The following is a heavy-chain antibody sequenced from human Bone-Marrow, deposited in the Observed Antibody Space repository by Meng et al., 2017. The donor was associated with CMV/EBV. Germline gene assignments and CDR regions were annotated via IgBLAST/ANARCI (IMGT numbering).Heavy chain of an antibody. CDR1: GGTFSSYA. J-gene: IGHJ6*01. CDR2: IIPIFGTA. V-gene: IGHV1-69*05. D-gene: IGHD2-2*01. CDR3: ARDIIVPAIGPYYYYYYGMAV. Sequence: SVKVSCKASGGTFSSYAISWVRQAPGQGLEWMGGIIPIFGTANYAQKFQGRVTITTDESTSTAYMELSSLRSEDTAVYYCARDIIVPAIGPYYYYYYGMAVWGQGPTVTGSS.